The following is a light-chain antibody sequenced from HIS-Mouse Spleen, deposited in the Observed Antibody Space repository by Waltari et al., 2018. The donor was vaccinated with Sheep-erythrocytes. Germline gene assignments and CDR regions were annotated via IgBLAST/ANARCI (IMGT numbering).Light chain of an antibody. J-gene: IGLJ1*01. CDR1: SSDVGGYNY. CDR2: EVS. V-gene: IGLV2-11*01. Sequence: QSALTQPRSVSGSPGQSVTISCTGTSSDVGGYNYVSWYQQHPGKAPKLMIYEVSKRPSWVPDRVSGSKSGNTASLTISGLQAEDEADYYCCSYAGSYNHVFATGTKVTVL. CDR3: CSYAGSYNHV.